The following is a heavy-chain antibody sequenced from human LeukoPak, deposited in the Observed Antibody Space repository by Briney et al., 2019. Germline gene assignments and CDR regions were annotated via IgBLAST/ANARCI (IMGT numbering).Heavy chain of an antibody. CDR3: ARGTVTTFADWFDP. V-gene: IGHV3-21*01. CDR1: GFTFSSYS. Sequence: GGSLRLSCAASGFTFSSYSMNWVRQAPGKGLEWVSSISSSSSYIYYADSVKGRFTISRDNAKNSLYLQMNSLRAEDTAVYYCARGTVTTFADWFDPWGQGTLVTVSS. CDR2: ISSSSSYI. D-gene: IGHD4-17*01. J-gene: IGHJ5*02.